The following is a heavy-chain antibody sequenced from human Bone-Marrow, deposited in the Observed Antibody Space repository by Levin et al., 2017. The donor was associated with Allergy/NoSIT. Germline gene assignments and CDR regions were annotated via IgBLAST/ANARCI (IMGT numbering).Heavy chain of an antibody. V-gene: IGHV4-59*01. Sequence: SQTLSLTCTVSGGSISSYYWSWIRQPPGKGLEWIGYIYYSGSTNYNPSLKSRVTISVDTSKNQFSLKLSSVTAADTAVYYCARVWGDYDYILDYWGQGTLVTVSS. CDR1: GGSISSYY. D-gene: IGHD3-16*01. J-gene: IGHJ4*02. CDR2: IYYSGST. CDR3: ARVWGDYDYILDY.